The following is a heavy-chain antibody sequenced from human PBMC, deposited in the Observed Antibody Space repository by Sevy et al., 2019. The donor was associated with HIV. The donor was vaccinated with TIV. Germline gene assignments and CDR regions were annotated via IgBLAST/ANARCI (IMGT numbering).Heavy chain of an antibody. D-gene: IGHD3-22*01. V-gene: IGHV1-2*06. CDR3: ARQMGYYDSSGYYPWFDY. CDR1: GYTFTGYY. Sequence: ASVKVSCKASGYTFTGYYMHWVRQAPGQGLEWMGRINPNSGGTNYAQKFQGGVTMTRDTSISTAYMELSRLRSDDTAVYYCARQMGYYDSSGYYPWFDYWGQGTLVTVSS. J-gene: IGHJ4*02. CDR2: INPNSGGT.